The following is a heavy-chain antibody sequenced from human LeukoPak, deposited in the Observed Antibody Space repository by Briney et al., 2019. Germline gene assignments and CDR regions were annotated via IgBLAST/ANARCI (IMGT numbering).Heavy chain of an antibody. V-gene: IGHV3-30*02. Sequence: GGSLRLSCAASEFTFSSYGMHWVRQAPGKGLEWVAFIRYDGSNKYYADSVKGRFTISRDNSKNTLYLQMNSLRAEDTAVYYCAKVSSDFSPFDYWGQGTLVTVSS. CDR2: IRYDGSNK. J-gene: IGHJ4*02. CDR3: AKVSSDFSPFDY. D-gene: IGHD3-3*01. CDR1: EFTFSSYG.